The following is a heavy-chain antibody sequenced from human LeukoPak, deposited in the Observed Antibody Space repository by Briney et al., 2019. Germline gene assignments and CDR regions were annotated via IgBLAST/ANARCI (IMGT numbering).Heavy chain of an antibody. D-gene: IGHD2-15*01. CDR1: GYSISSGYY. CDR3: ARSVVVVAATPFDI. V-gene: IGHV4-38-2*02. Sequence: SETLSLTCTVSGYSISSGYYRGWIRQPPGKGLEWIGSIYHSGSTYYNPSLKSRVTISVDTSKNQFSLKLSSVTAADTAVYYCARSVVVVAATPFDIWGQGTMVTVSS. CDR2: IYHSGST. J-gene: IGHJ3*02.